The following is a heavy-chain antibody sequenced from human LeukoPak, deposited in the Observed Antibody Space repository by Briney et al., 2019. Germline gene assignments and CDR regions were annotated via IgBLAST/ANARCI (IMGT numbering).Heavy chain of an antibody. CDR1: GYTFITYG. Sequence: ASVKVSCKASGYTFITYGISWVRQAPGQGLEWMGWISAYNGNTDYTQKLQGRVTMTTDASTSTAYMELRSLRPEDAAVYYCAKAPVTTCRGAYCYPFDYWGQGTLVTVSS. CDR2: ISAYNGNT. CDR3: AKAPVTTCRGAYCYPFDY. D-gene: IGHD2-21*01. J-gene: IGHJ4*02. V-gene: IGHV1-18*01.